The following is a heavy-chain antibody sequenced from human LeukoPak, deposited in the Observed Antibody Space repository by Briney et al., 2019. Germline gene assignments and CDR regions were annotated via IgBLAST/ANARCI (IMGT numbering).Heavy chain of an antibody. J-gene: IGHJ6*03. CDR3: ARGPIPRGYSGYDDYYYYYMDV. Sequence: ASVKVSCKASGYTFTSYDINWVRQAPGQGLEWMGWINPNSGNTGYAQKFQGRVTMTRNTSISTAYMELSSLRSEDTAVYYCARGPIPRGYSGYDDYYYYYMDVWGKGTTVTISS. CDR2: INPNSGNT. CDR1: GYTFTSYD. D-gene: IGHD5-12*01. V-gene: IGHV1-8*01.